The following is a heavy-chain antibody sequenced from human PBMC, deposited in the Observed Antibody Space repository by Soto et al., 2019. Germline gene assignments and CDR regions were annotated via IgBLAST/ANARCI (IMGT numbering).Heavy chain of an antibody. V-gene: IGHV1-18*01. Sequence: QVQLVQSGAEVKKPGASVKVSCKACDYTFTSYGISWVRQAPGQGLEWMGWISAYNGNTKYAQKFQGRVTMTTDTRTSTAYMELRSLRSDDTAVYYYARDLAVALIDYWGQGTLLTVSS. CDR3: ARDLAVALIDY. J-gene: IGHJ4*02. CDR1: DYTFTSYG. CDR2: ISAYNGNT. D-gene: IGHD6-19*01.